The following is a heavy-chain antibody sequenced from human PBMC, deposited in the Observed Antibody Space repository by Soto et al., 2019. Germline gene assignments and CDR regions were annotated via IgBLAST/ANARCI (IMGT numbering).Heavy chain of an antibody. Sequence: GGSLRLSCAASGFTFNTYSMNWVRRAPGKGLEWVSSISSSSNYIYYADSVKGRFTISRDNAKNSLYLQMNSLRAEDTAVYYCARTGVWGIRGWFDSWGQGTLVTVSS. D-gene: IGHD1-20*01. CDR2: ISSSSNYI. CDR3: ARTGVWGIRGWFDS. V-gene: IGHV3-21*01. CDR1: GFTFNTYS. J-gene: IGHJ5*01.